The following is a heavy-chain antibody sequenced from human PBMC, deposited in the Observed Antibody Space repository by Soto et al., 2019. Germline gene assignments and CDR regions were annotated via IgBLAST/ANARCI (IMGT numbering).Heavy chain of an antibody. D-gene: IGHD3-10*01. CDR2: IAPLYGTA. J-gene: IGHJ4*02. Sequence: QVHLVQSGAEVKKPGSSVKVSCRASGGTFSRSSIAWVRQAPGQGLEWMGGIAPLYGTANYAQRLQGRVTITAHESTGTAYMELSGLRAEDTAVYYCAREIRYYGSGICDSWGQGTLVIVSA. CDR3: AREIRYYGSGICDS. CDR1: GGTFSRSS. V-gene: IGHV1-69*01.